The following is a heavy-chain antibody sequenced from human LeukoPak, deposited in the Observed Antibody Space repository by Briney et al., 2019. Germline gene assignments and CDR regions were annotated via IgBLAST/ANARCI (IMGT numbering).Heavy chain of an antibody. CDR1: GFTFSNYE. J-gene: IGHJ4*02. CDR2: ISAGASVT. Sequence: PGGSLRLSCAASGFTFSNYEMNWVRQAPGKGLEWVSYISAGASVTYDADSVEGRFSISRDNAKNSLYLQMNSLRAEDTAVYYCARVRTTDFLTGYKRELDYWGQGTLVTVSS. V-gene: IGHV3-48*03. CDR3: ARVRTTDFLTGYKRELDY. D-gene: IGHD3-9*01.